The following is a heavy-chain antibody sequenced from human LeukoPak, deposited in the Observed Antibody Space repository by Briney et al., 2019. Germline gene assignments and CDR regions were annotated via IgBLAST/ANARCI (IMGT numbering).Heavy chain of an antibody. Sequence: PGGSLRLSCAASGFTFSSYGMHWVRQAPGKGLEWVAVIWYDGSNKYYADSVKGRFTISRDNAKNSLYLEMNSLRDEDTAVYYCARSVIAVAGYDAFDIWGQGTVVTVSS. D-gene: IGHD6-19*01. J-gene: IGHJ3*02. CDR1: GFTFSSYG. CDR2: IWYDGSNK. CDR3: ARSVIAVAGYDAFDI. V-gene: IGHV3-33*01.